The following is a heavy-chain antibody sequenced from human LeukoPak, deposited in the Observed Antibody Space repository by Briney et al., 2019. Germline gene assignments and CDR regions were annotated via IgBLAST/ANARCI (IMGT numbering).Heavy chain of an antibody. CDR2: MNPNSGNT. CDR1: GYTFTSYD. CDR3: ARDRRSYYYYGMDV. V-gene: IGHV1-8*01. Sequence: ASVKVSCKASGYTFTSYDINWVRQATGQGLEWMGWMNPNSGNTGYAQKFQGRVTMTRDTSISTAYMELSRLRSDDTAVYYCARDRRSYYYYGMDVWGQGTTVTVSS. J-gene: IGHJ6*02.